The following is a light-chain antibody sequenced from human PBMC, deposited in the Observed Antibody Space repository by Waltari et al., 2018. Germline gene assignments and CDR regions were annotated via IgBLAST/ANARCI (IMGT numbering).Light chain of an antibody. Sequence: DIQMTQSPSAMSASVGDRVSLTCPASQGINNDLAWVQQKPGTVPKRLIYSAANFQSGVPARFSGSGSRTEFTLTISGLQPEDFATYYCLQHYTYPLTFGPGTTVDIK. CDR2: SAA. CDR3: LQHYTYPLT. J-gene: IGKJ3*01. CDR1: QGINND. V-gene: IGKV1-17*03.